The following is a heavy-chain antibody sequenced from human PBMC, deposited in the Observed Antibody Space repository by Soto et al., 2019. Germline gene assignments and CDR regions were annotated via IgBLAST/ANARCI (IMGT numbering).Heavy chain of an antibody. CDR1: GFTSSSYG. V-gene: IGHV3-30*18. D-gene: IGHD3-22*01. CDR2: ISYDGSNK. CDR3: AKEDYYDGVY. J-gene: IGHJ4*02. Sequence: GGSLRLSCAASGFTSSSYGMHWVRQAPGKGLEWVAVISYDGSNKYYADSVKGRFTISRDNSKNTLYLQMNSLRAEDTAVYYCAKEDYYDGVYWGQGTLVTVSS.